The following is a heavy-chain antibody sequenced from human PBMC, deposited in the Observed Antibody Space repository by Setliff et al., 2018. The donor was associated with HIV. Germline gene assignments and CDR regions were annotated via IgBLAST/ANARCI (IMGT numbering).Heavy chain of an antibody. CDR3: ARDDSNYRQHGMDV. Sequence: PGGSLRLSCAASGFTFSSYEMNWVRQAPGKGLEWVSYISSSGSTIYYAGSVKGRFTISRDNAKNSLYLQMHSLRAEDTAVYYCARDDSNYRQHGMDVWGQGTTVTVSS. D-gene: IGHD4-4*01. CDR2: ISSSGSTI. CDR1: GFTFSSYE. V-gene: IGHV3-48*03. J-gene: IGHJ6*02.